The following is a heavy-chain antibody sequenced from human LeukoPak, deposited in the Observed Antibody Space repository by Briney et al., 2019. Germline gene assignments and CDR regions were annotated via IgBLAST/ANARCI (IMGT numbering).Heavy chain of an antibody. Sequence: ASVKVSCKASGYTFPNYGVSWVRQAPRQGLEWMGWVSGYNGNTNFAKNVQGRVTMTTDTSTSTAYMELRSLISDDTAVYYCARALGSGTHYYYYYMDVWGKGTTVTVSS. D-gene: IGHD1-7*01. V-gene: IGHV1-18*01. CDR3: ARALGSGTHYYYYYMDV. CDR2: VSGYNGNT. J-gene: IGHJ6*03. CDR1: GYTFPNYG.